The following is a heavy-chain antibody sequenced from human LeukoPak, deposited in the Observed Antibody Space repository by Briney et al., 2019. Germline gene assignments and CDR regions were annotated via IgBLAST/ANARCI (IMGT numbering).Heavy chain of an antibody. CDR3: ARAPYTTVVYWYFDL. Sequence: GGPLKLSCAASGFTFSDYEMNWVRQAPGKGLEWVSYISSSGGTIYYTDSVKGRITISRDNTKNSLYLQMNRLRAEDTAVYYCARAPYTTVVYWYFDLWGRGTLVTVSS. CDR2: ISSSGGTI. V-gene: IGHV3-48*03. D-gene: IGHD1-1*01. J-gene: IGHJ2*01. CDR1: GFTFSDYE.